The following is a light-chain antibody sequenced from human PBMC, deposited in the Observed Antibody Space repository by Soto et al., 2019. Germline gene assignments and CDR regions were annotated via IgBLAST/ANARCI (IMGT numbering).Light chain of an antibody. J-gene: IGKJ1*01. CDR3: QQCGT. CDR2: KAS. CDR1: QSISSW. V-gene: IGKV1-5*03. Sequence: DIQMTQSPSTLSASVGDRVTITCRASQSISSWLAWYQQKPGKAPKLLIYKASSLESGVPSRFSGSGSGTEFTLTIGILQPDDFATYYCQQCGTFGHGTKVGIK.